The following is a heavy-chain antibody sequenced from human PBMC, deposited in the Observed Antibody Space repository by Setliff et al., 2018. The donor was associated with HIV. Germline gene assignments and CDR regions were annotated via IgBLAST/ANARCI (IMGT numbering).Heavy chain of an antibody. CDR3: ARSNLEPTSRLFDP. D-gene: IGHD1-1*01. Sequence: PSETLSLTCSVSGGSISGHYWGWVRQPPGKGPEWIGYIHNSGTTHYNPAFESRLIISLDMSNNRFSLNLASVTAADTAVYYCARSNLEPTSRLFDPWGPGTLVTVSS. CDR1: GGSISGHY. J-gene: IGHJ5*02. V-gene: IGHV4-4*09. CDR2: IHNSGTT.